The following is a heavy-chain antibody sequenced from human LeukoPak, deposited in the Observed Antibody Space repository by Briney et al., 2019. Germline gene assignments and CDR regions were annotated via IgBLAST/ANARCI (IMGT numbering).Heavy chain of an antibody. CDR1: GFTFSSYS. CDR2: ISSSSSPI. J-gene: IGHJ6*04. D-gene: IGHD3-10*02. V-gene: IGHV3-48*01. Sequence: GGSLRLSCAASGFTFSSYSMNWVRQAPGKGLEWVSYISSSSSPIYYADSVKGRFTISRDNSKNTLYLQMNSLRAEDTAVYYCAELGITMIGGVWGKGTTVTISS. CDR3: AELGITMIGGV.